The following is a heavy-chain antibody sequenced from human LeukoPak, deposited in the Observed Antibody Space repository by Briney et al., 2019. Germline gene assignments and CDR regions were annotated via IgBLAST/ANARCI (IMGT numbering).Heavy chain of an antibody. Sequence: SETLSLTCTVSGGSISSGGYYWSWIRQHPGKGLEWIGYIYYRGSTYYNPSLKSRVTISVDTSKNQFSLKLSSVTAADTAVYYCARDSDSSGYSVDYWGQGTLVTVSS. J-gene: IGHJ4*02. CDR1: GGSISSGGYY. V-gene: IGHV4-31*03. D-gene: IGHD3-22*01. CDR3: ARDSDSSGYSVDY. CDR2: IYYRGST.